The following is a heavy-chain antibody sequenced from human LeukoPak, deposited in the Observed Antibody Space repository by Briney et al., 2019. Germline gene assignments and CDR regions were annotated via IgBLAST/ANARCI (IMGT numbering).Heavy chain of an antibody. CDR1: EFTFDNYA. CDR3: ATNPVMIAFGGVIVKMGYFDY. V-gene: IGHV3-23*01. D-gene: IGHD3-16*02. J-gene: IGHJ4*02. Sequence: GGSLRLSCAASEFTFDNYAMSWVRQAPGKGLEGVSVISGSGYYSYYADSVKGRFTVSRDNSKNTLYLQMNSLRVDDTAVYYCATNPVMIAFGGVIVKMGYFDYWGRGTLVTVSS. CDR2: ISGSGYYS.